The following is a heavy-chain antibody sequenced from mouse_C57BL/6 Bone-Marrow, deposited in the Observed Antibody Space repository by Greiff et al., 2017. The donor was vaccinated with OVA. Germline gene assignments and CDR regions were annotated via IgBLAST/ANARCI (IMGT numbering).Heavy chain of an antibody. J-gene: IGHJ2*01. CDR3: ARDYYGSMDY. D-gene: IGHD1-1*01. Sequence: EVQGVESGGGLVKPGGSLKLSCAASGFTFSSYAMSWVRQTPEKRLEWVATISDGGSYTYYPDNVKGRFTITRDNAKNNLYRQMRHLKSEDTAMYYCARDYYGSMDYGGQGTTLTVSS. V-gene: IGHV5-4*01. CDR2: ISDGGSYT. CDR1: GFTFSSYA.